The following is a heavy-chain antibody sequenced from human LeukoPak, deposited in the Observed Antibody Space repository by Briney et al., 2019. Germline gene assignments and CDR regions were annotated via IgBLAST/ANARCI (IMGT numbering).Heavy chain of an antibody. D-gene: IGHD3-9*01. V-gene: IGHV4-59*01. CDR2: IDNSGTT. J-gene: IGHJ5*02. CDR1: GGSISNYY. Sequence: SETLSLTCTVSGGSISNYYWSWVRQPPGKGLEYIGHIDNSGTTDYNPSLKSRVTILVEPSKNQFSLRLSSVTAADTAVYYCARTYYDILTGYYYWFDPWGQGTLVTVSS. CDR3: ARTYYDILTGYYYWFDP.